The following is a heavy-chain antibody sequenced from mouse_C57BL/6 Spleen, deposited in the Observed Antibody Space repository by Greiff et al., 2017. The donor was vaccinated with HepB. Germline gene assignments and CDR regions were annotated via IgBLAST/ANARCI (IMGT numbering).Heavy chain of an antibody. D-gene: IGHD3-2*02. V-gene: IGHV2-6*01. CDR1: GFSLTSYG. Sequence: VQLQQSGPGLVAPSQSLSITCTVSGFSLTSYGVDWVRQSPGKGLEWLGVIWGVGSTNYNSALKSRLSISKDNSKSQVFLKMNSLQTDDTAMYYCASDQGAMDYWGQGTSVTVSS. CDR3: ASDQGAMDY. J-gene: IGHJ4*01. CDR2: IWGVGST.